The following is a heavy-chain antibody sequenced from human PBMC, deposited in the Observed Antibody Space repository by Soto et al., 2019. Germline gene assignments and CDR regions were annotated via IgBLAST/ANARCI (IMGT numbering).Heavy chain of an antibody. CDR3: ARESEGVYTVKGGNWFDP. V-gene: IGHV4-4*02. D-gene: IGHD4-17*01. Sequence: QVQLQESGPGLVKPSGTLSLTCAVSGGSISSSNWWSWVRQPPGKGLEWIGEIYHSGSTNYNPSLKSRVTISVDKSKNQFSLKLSSVTAADTAVYYCARESEGVYTVKGGNWFDPWGQGTLVTVSS. J-gene: IGHJ5*02. CDR1: GGSISSSNW. CDR2: IYHSGST.